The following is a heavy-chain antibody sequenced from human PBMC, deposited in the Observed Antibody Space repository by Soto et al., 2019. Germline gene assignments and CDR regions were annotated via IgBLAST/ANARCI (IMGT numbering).Heavy chain of an antibody. CDR1: GFTVGTDS. Sequence: EVQLVESGGGLVQPGGSLRLSCAVSGFTVGTDSMSWVRQAPGKGLEWVSGIYSDGSTYHADSVKGRFTTSRDSSKNTLYLQMDNLGAEDTAVCHCARDSSYYGSGRGVLDYWGQGTLVTVSS. CDR3: ARDSSYYGSGRGVLDY. CDR2: IYSDGST. D-gene: IGHD3-10*01. V-gene: IGHV3-66*01. J-gene: IGHJ4*02.